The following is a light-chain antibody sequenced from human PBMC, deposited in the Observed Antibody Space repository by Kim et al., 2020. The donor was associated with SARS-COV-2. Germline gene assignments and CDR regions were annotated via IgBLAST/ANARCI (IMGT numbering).Light chain of an antibody. Sequence: PGGKVPIPCGASDGAVNVGHYPYWFQQKPGQAPRTLIFETSNKHSWTPARFSGSLLGGKADLTLSGAQSEDEAEYYCLLSYSGARVFGGGTQLTVL. CDR2: ETS. CDR3: LLSYSGARV. J-gene: IGLJ2*01. V-gene: IGLV7-46*01. CDR1: DGAVNVGHY.